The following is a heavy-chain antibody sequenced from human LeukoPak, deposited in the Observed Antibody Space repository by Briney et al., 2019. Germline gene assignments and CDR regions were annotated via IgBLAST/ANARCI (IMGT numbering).Heavy chain of an antibody. D-gene: IGHD4-17*01. CDR1: GYTFTGYY. J-gene: IGHJ4*02. Sequence: ASVKVSCKASGYTFTGYYMHWVRQAPGQGLEWMGWINPNSGGTNYAQKFQGRVTMTRDTSISTACMELSRLRSDDTAVYYCARVRSHGLYGDIDYWGQGALVTVSS. CDR3: ARVRSHGLYGDIDY. CDR2: INPNSGGT. V-gene: IGHV1-2*02.